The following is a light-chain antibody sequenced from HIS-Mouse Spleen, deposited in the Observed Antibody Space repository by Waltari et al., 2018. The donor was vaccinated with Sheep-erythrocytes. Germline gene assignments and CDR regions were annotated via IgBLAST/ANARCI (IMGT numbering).Light chain of an antibody. V-gene: IGLV3-1*01. J-gene: IGLJ2*01. CDR1: KVGDKY. Sequence: SYELTQPPSVSVSPGQTASITCSGDKVGDKYACWYQQKPGQSPVLVIYQDSKRPSGSPERFSGSNSGSTATLTISGTQAMDEADYYCQAWDSSTAVFGGGTKLTVL. CDR2: QDS. CDR3: QAWDSSTAV.